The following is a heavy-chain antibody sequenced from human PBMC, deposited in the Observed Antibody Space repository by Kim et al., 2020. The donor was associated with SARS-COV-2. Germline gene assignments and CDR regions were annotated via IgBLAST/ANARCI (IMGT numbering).Heavy chain of an antibody. CDR3: ARRQFTSGWYYFDY. J-gene: IGHJ4*02. Sequence: EDSVKDRFAISRDNAKKRLYLQRNSLRAEDTAVYCCARRQFTSGWYYFDYWGQGTLVTVSS. V-gene: IGHV3-74*01. D-gene: IGHD6-19*01.